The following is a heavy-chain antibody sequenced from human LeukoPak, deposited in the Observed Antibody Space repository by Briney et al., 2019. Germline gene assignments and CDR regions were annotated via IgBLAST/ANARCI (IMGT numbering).Heavy chain of an antibody. CDR2: ISSSGSTI. CDR1: GFTFSSYE. Sequence: GGSLRLSCAASGFTFSSYEMNWVRQAPGKGLEWVSYISSSGSTIYYADSVKGRFTISRDNAKNSLYLQMNSLRAEDTAVYYCARVDARYSYALFDWGQGTLVTVSS. J-gene: IGHJ4*02. CDR3: ARVDARYSYALFD. D-gene: IGHD5-18*01. V-gene: IGHV3-48*03.